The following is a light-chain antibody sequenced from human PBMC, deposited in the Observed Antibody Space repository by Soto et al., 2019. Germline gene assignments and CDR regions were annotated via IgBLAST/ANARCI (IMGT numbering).Light chain of an antibody. CDR2: EVV. V-gene: IGLV2-8*01. Sequence: QSVLTQPPSASGSPGQSVTISCTGTKNDIGVYDFVSWYQHHPGKAPRLIIYEVVQRPSGVPDRFSGSKSGNTASLTVSGLQAADEADYFCKSYAGSKTYVFGSGTQLTVL. CDR1: KNDIGVYDF. J-gene: IGLJ7*01. CDR3: KSYAGSKTYV.